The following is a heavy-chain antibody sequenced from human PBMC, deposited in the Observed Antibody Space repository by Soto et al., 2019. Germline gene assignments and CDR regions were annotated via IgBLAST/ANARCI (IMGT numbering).Heavy chain of an antibody. CDR1: GFTFSSYA. CDR3: AKDLKPLWFGELCFDY. V-gene: IGHV3-30*04. J-gene: IGHJ4*02. D-gene: IGHD3-10*01. CDR2: ISYDGSNK. Sequence: GGSLRLSCAASGFTFSSYAMHWVRQAPGKGLEWVAVISYDGSNKYYADSVKGRFTISRDNSKNTLYLQMNSLRAEDTAVYYCAKDLKPLWFGELCFDYWGQGTLVTVSS.